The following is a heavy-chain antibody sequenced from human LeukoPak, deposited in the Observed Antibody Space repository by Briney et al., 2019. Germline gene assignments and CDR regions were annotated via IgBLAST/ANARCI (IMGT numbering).Heavy chain of an antibody. CDR1: GGSISSGDYY. CDR2: IYYSGST. V-gene: IGHV4-30-4*01. Sequence: SETLSLTCTVSGGSISSGDYYWSWIRQPPGKGLEWIGYIYYSGSTYYNPSLKSRVTISVDTSKNQFSLKLSSVTAADTAVYYCAGRYCSSTSCYESYYYYGMDVWGQGTTVTVSS. D-gene: IGHD2-2*01. CDR3: AGRYCSSTSCYESYYYYGMDV. J-gene: IGHJ6*02.